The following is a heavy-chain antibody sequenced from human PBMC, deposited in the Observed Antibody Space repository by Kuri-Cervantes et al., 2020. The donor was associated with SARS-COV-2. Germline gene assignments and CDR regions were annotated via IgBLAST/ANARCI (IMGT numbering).Heavy chain of an antibody. J-gene: IGHJ3*02. CDR3: ARDYYYDNSYPVGGAFDI. Sequence: LSLTCAASGFAFSSYSMNWVRQAPGKGREWVSSISSSSSYIYYADSDQGRFPSSRDNAKNSLYLQMNSLTAEDTAVYYWARDYYYDNSYPVGGAFDIWGQGTMVTVSS. V-gene: IGHV3-21*01. CDR1: GFAFSSYS. CDR2: ISSSSSYI. D-gene: IGHD3-22*01.